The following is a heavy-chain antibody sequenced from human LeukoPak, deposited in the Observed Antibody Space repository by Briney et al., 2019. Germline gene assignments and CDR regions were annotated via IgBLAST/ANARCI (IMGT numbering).Heavy chain of an antibody. CDR1: GGSFSGYY. CDR2: INHSGST. D-gene: IGHD3-22*01. Sequence: PSETLSLTCAVYGGSFSGYYWSWIRQPPGKGLEWIGEINHSGSTNYNPSLKSRVTISVDTSKNQFSLKLSSVTAADTAVYYCASGYCYDSSGFPIHYFDYWGQGTLVTVSS. CDR3: ASGYCYDSSGFPIHYFDY. J-gene: IGHJ4*02. V-gene: IGHV4-34*01.